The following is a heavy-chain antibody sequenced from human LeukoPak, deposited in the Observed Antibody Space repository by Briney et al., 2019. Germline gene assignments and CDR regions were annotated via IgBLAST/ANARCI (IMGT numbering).Heavy chain of an antibody. D-gene: IGHD3-3*01. V-gene: IGHV7-4-1*02. Sequence: ASVKVSCKASGYTFTSYARNWGRQAPGQGLELMGWINTNTGNPTYSQGFTGRFVFSLDTSVSTAYLQISSLKAEDTGVYYCAREDRFLEWFLGQTDAFDIWGQGTLVTASS. J-gene: IGHJ3*02. CDR3: AREDRFLEWFLGQTDAFDI. CDR1: GYTFTSYA. CDR2: INTNTGNP.